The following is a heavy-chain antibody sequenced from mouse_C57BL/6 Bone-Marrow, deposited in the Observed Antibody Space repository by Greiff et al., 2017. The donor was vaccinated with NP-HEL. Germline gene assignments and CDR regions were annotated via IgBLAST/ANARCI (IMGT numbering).Heavy chain of an antibody. CDR3: ARFITNARAMDY. Sequence: VQLQQSGAELVKPGASVKLSCKASGYTFTSYWMHWVKQRPGQGLEWIGMIHPNSGSTNYNEKFKSKATLTVDRSSSTAYMQLSSLTSEDSAVYYCARFITNARAMDYWGQGTSVTVSS. D-gene: IGHD1-1*01. CDR1: GYTFTSYW. V-gene: IGHV1-64*01. CDR2: IHPNSGST. J-gene: IGHJ4*01.